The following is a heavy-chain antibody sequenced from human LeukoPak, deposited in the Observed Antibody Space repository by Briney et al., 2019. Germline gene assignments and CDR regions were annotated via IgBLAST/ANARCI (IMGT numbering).Heavy chain of an antibody. D-gene: IGHD3-10*01. V-gene: IGHV4-30-4*01. CDR2: IYYSGST. J-gene: IGHJ4*02. CDR3: ARAAYYGDPYDY. CDR1: GGSFSGYY. Sequence: SETLSLTCAVYGGSFSGYYWSWIRQPPGKGLEWIGYIYYSGSTYYNPSLKSRVTISVDTSKNQFSLKLSSVTAADTAVYYCARAAYYGDPYDYWGQGTLVTVSS.